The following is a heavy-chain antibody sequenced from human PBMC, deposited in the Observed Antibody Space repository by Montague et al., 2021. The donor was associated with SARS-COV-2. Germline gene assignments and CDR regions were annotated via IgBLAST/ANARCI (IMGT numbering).Heavy chain of an antibody. CDR1: AGSISGHY. V-gene: IGHV4-59*11. Sequence: SETLSLTCSISAGSISGHYLAWIRQPPGKGLEWIAYIYYSGGANYSPSLRSRVTMSVDTSNNQFPLKLSSVTDADTAVYYCARAVSVRRAVSWFDPWGQGALVTVSS. CDR2: IYYSGGA. J-gene: IGHJ5*02. D-gene: IGHD3-10*01. CDR3: ARAVSVRRAVSWFDP.